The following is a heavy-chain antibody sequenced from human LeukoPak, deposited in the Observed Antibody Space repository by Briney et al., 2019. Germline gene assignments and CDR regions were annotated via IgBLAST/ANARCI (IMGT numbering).Heavy chain of an antibody. CDR3: ARDGQDYGDYFWYFDY. CDR1: GFTFSSYW. CDR2: INSDGSST. V-gene: IGHV3-74*01. J-gene: IGHJ4*02. D-gene: IGHD4-17*01. Sequence: GGSLRLSCAASGFTFSSYWMHWVRQAPGKGLVWVSRINSDGSSTSYADSVKGRFTISRDNAKNTLYLQMNSLRAEDTAVYYCARDGQDYGDYFWYFDYWGQGTLVTVSS.